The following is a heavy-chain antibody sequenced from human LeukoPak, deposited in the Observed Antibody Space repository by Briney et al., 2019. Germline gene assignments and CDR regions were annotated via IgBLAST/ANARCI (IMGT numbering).Heavy chain of an antibody. Sequence: GGSLRLSCAASGFTFSTHWMYWVRQAPGRELVWVSRISGDGSLTSYADSVKGRFTISRDNAKDTLYLQMTSLRVEDTAVYSCASLLTPYHGSGGGGMDVWGQGTTVTASS. CDR3: ASLLTPYHGSGGGGMDV. D-gene: IGHD3-10*01. CDR1: GFTFSTHW. J-gene: IGHJ6*02. CDR2: ISGDGSLT. V-gene: IGHV3-74*01.